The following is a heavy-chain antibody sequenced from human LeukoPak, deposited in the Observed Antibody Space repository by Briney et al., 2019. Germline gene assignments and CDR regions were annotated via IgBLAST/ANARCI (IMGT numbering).Heavy chain of an antibody. J-gene: IGHJ4*02. Sequence: GGSLKLSCAASGFTFSSYWMSWVRQAPGKGLEWVANIKQDGSEKYYVDSVKGRFTISRDTAKNSLYLQMNSLRAEDTAVYYCRYDTTGYYSGDYWGQGTLVTVSS. CDR1: GFTFSSYW. CDR3: RYDTTGYYSGDY. D-gene: IGHD3-22*01. V-gene: IGHV3-7*01. CDR2: IKQDGSEK.